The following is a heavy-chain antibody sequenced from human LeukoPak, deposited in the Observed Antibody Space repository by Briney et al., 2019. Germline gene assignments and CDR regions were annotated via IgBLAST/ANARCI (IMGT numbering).Heavy chain of an antibody. D-gene: IGHD3-3*01. CDR3: ARVNYDFWSGYYTGISHYGMDV. CDR2: IKQDGSEK. CDR1: GFTFSSYL. V-gene: IGHV3-7*01. J-gene: IGHJ6*02. Sequence: GSLRLSCAASGFTFSSYLMSWVRQAPGKGLEWVANIKQDGSEKYYVDSVKGRFTISRDNAKNSLYLQMNSLRAEDTAVYYCARVNYDFWSGYYTGISHYGMDVWGQGTTVTVSS.